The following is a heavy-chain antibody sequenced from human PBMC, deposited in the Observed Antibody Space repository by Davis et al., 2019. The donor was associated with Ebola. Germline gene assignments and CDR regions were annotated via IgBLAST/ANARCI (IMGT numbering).Heavy chain of an antibody. Sequence: SVKVSCKASGGTFSSYAISWVRQAPGQGLEWMGRIIPILGIANYAQKFQGRVTITADKSTSTAYMELSSLRSEDTAVYYCATRGDCGGGDCYSYWWFDPWGQGTLVTVSS. CDR1: GGTFSSYA. V-gene: IGHV1-69*04. CDR3: ATRGDCGGGDCYSYWWFDP. J-gene: IGHJ5*02. CDR2: IIPILGIA. D-gene: IGHD2-21*02.